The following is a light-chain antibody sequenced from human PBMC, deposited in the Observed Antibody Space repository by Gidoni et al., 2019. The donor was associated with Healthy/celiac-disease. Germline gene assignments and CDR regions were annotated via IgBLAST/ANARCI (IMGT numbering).Light chain of an antibody. CDR2: DVS. J-gene: IGLJ2*01. Sequence: TISCTGTSSDVGGYNYVSWYQQHPGKAPKLMIYDVSNRPSGVSNRFSGSKSGNTASLTISGLQAEDEADYYCSSYTSSSTRVVGGGTKLTVL. CDR1: SSDVGGYNY. V-gene: IGLV2-14*04. CDR3: SSYTSSSTRV.